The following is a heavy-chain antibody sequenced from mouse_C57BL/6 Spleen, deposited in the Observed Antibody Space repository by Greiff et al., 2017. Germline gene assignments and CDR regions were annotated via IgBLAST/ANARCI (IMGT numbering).Heavy chain of an antibody. V-gene: IGHV1-82*01. J-gene: IGHJ2*01. Sequence: QVQLQQSGPELVKPGASVKISCKASGYAFSSSWMNWVKQRPGKGLEWIGRIYPGDGDTNYNGKFKGKATLTADKSSSTAYMQLSSLTSEDSAVYFCASGTYNGSNFDYWGQGTTLTVSS. CDR1: GYAFSSSW. D-gene: IGHD1-1*01. CDR3: ASGTYNGSNFDY. CDR2: IYPGDGDT.